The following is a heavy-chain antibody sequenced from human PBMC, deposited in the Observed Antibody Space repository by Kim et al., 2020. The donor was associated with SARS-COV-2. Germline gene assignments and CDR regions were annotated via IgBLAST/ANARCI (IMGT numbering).Heavy chain of an antibody. Sequence: YYADSVKGRFTISRDNSKNTLYLQMNSLRAEDTAVYYCAKDHLFARFDYWGQGTLVTVSS. CDR3: AKDHLFARFDY. J-gene: IGHJ4*02. V-gene: IGHV3-23*01. D-gene: IGHD3-10*02.